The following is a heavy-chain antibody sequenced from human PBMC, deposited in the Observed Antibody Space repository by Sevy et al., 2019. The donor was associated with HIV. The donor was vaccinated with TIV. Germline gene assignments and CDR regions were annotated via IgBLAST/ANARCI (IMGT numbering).Heavy chain of an antibody. CDR1: GFTFSNYG. J-gene: IGHJ3*02. D-gene: IGHD3-22*01. CDR2: IWNDRSNE. V-gene: IGHV3-33*03. CDR3: ASLPNNYYDISGYSGDDAFDM. Sequence: GGSLRLSCAASGFTFSNYGMHWVRQAPGKGLEWVAVIWNDRSNEHYADSVKGRFTISRDNSKNTLYLQMNGLRAEDTAVYYCASLPNNYYDISGYSGDDAFDMWGQGTMVTVSS.